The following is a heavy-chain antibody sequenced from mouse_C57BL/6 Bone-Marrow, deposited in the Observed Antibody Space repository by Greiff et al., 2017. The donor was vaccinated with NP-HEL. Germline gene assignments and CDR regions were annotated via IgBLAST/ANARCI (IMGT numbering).Heavy chain of an antibody. V-gene: IGHV1-50*01. Sequence: QVQLQQPGAELVKPGASVKLSCKASGYTFTSYWLQWVKQRPGPGLEWIGEIDPSDSYTNYNQKFKGKATLTVDTSSSTAYMQLSSLTSEDSAVYYCARRSYWGQGTSVTVSS. CDR1: GYTFTSYW. J-gene: IGHJ4*01. CDR3: ARRSY. CDR2: IDPSDSYT.